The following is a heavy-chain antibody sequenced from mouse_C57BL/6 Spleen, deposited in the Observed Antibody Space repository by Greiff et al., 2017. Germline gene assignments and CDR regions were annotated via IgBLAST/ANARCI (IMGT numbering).Heavy chain of an antibody. CDR3: VREGILLRGFGV. V-gene: IGHV10-3*01. Sequence: EVQLVESGGGLVQPKGSLKLSCAASGFTFNTYAMHWVRQAPGKGLEWVARIRSKSSNYATYYADSVKDRFTITRDDTQSMLYLQMNNLKTEDTAWYCCVREGILLRGFGVWGTGTTVTVSS. D-gene: IGHD1-1*01. CDR1: GFTFNTYA. CDR2: IRSKSSNYAT. J-gene: IGHJ1*03.